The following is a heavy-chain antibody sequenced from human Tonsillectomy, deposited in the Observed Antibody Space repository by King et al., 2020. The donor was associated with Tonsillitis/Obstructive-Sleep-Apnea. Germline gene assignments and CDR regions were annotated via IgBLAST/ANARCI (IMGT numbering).Heavy chain of an antibody. CDR3: AKERAAYSGYDSVWFDP. D-gene: IGHD5-12*01. Sequence: VQLVESGGGVVQPGRSLRLSCAASGSTFSNYDMHWGRQAPGKGLEWGAFIRYDGSDKYYGDSVKGRFTISRDNSKKTLYLQMNSLRAEDTAVYYCAKERAAYSGYDSVWFDPWGQGTLVTVSS. CDR1: GSTFSNYD. V-gene: IGHV3-30*02. CDR2: IRYDGSDK. J-gene: IGHJ5*02.